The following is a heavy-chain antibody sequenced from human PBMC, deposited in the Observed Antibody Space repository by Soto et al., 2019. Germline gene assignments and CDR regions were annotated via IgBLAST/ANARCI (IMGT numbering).Heavy chain of an antibody. V-gene: IGHV3-21*01. J-gene: IGHJ4*02. CDR1: GFTFNSYS. D-gene: IGHD2-2*01. CDR3: VRNSSRLDY. CDR2: ITSDTTFT. Sequence: EVQLVETGGGLVKPGGSLRVSCAASGFTFNSYSMAWVRQAPGKGLEWVSSITSDTTFTLYADSVKGRFTMSRDNAKNSLYLPMSSLRVEDTAVYYCVRNSSRLDYWGQGAPVTVSS.